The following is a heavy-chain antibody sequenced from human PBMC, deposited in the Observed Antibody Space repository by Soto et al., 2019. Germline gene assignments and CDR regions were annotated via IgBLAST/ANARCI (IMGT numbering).Heavy chain of an antibody. D-gene: IGHD3-9*01. V-gene: IGHV3-21*01. Sequence: GGSLRLSCAASGFTFSSYSMNWVRQAPGKGLEWVSSISSSSSYIYYADSVKGRFTISRDNAKNSLYLQMNSLRAEDTAVYYCARDRYILTGYYDYYYYYMDVWGKGTTVTVSS. CDR3: ARDRYILTGYYDYYYYYMDV. CDR2: ISSSSSYI. CDR1: GFTFSSYS. J-gene: IGHJ6*03.